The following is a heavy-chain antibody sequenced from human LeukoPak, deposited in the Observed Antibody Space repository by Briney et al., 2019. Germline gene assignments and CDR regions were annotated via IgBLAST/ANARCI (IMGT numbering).Heavy chain of an antibody. Sequence: SVKVSCKASGFTFTSSAMQWVRQARGQRLEWIGWIVVGSGNTNYAQKFQERVTITRDMSTSTAYMELSSLRSEDTAVYYCAAGNDPWDYYYDSSGQGAFDIWGQGTMVTVSS. J-gene: IGHJ3*02. CDR1: GFTFTSSA. V-gene: IGHV1-58*02. D-gene: IGHD3-22*01. CDR2: IVVGSGNT. CDR3: AAGNDPWDYYYDSSGQGAFDI.